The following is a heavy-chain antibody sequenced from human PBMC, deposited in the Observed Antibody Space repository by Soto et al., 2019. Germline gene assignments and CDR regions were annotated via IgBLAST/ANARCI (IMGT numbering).Heavy chain of an antibody. J-gene: IGHJ4*02. V-gene: IGHV3-30*03. D-gene: IGHD6-13*01. CDR2: ISYDGSNK. CDR3: ASASRSSSNDPAFDY. Sequence: QVQLAESGGGVVQPGRSLRLSCAASGFTFSNYGMHWVRQAPGKGLEWVAVISYDGSNKYYEDSVKGRVTISRDNSKNTPSLQMNSLRPEDTAVYYCASASRSSSNDPAFDYWGQGTLVTVSP. CDR1: GFTFSNYG.